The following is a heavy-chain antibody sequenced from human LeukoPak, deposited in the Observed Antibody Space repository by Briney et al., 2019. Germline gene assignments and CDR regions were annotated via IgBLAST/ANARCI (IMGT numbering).Heavy chain of an antibody. CDR1: EFIFSNYA. Sequence: GASLRLSCAASEFIFSNYAMSWVRQAPGKGLEWVSAIGGRDGGTYYADSVKGRFTVSRDDPKNTLYLQMNTLRAEDTAVYYCAKWGDYDILTGYYDSDYWGQGTLVTVSS. V-gene: IGHV3-23*01. D-gene: IGHD3-9*01. J-gene: IGHJ4*02. CDR3: AKWGDYDILTGYYDSDY. CDR2: IGGRDGGT.